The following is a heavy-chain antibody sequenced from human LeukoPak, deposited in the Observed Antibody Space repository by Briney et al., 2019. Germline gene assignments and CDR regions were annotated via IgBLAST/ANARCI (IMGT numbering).Heavy chain of an antibody. CDR2: ISGSGGST. V-gene: IGHV3-23*01. CDR1: GFTFSSYA. Sequence: GGSLRLSCAASGFTFSSYAMSWVRQAPGKGLEWVSAISGSGGSTYYADSVRGRFTISRDNSKNTLHLQMNSLRAEDTAVYYCAKDRFSSSWYSLGWFDPWGQGTLVTVSS. CDR3: AKDRFSSSWYSLGWFDP. D-gene: IGHD6-13*01. J-gene: IGHJ5*02.